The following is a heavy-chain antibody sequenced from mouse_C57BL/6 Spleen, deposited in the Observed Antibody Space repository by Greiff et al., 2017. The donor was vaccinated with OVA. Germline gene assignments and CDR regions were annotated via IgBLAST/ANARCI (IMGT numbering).Heavy chain of an antibody. CDR1: GYTFTSYS. J-gene: IGHJ2*01. CDR3: ASALYGYDVEPDC. V-gene: IGHV1-4*01. CDR2: INPSSGYT. D-gene: IGHD2-2*01. Sequence: QVQLQQSGAELARPGASVKMSCKASGYTFTSYSMHWVKQRPGQGLEWIGYINPSSGYTKYNQKFKDKATLTADKSSSTAYMQRSSLTSEDSAVYYCASALYGYDVEPDCRGTSATLSVST.